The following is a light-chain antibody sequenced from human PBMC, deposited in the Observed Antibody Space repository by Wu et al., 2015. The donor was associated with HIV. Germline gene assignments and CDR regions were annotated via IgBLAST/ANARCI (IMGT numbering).Light chain of an antibody. CDR2: GAS. J-gene: IGKJ3*01. CDR3: QQSYTSPFT. CDR1: QSISGY. V-gene: IGKV1-39*01. Sequence: DIQMTQSPSSLSASIGDRVTITCRASQSISGYLNWYQQKPGKAPKLLIYGASRLQSGVPSRFSGSGSGTDLTLTISSLQPEDFATYYCQQSYTSPFTFGPGPKWISN.